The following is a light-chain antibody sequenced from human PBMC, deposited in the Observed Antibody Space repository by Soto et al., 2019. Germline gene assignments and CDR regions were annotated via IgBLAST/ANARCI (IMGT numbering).Light chain of an antibody. J-gene: IGKJ5*01. CDR2: GAS. Sequence: EIVLTQSPGTLSSSPGERATLSCRASQSVTSSYLAWYQQKPGQAPRLLIYGASSRATGIPDRFSGSGSGTDFTLTISSLEPEDFGVYFCQQYSALPMTFGQGTRLEIK. CDR3: QQYSALPMT. V-gene: IGKV3-20*01. CDR1: QSVTSSY.